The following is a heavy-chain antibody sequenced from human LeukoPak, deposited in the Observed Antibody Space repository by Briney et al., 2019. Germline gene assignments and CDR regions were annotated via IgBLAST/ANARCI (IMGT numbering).Heavy chain of an antibody. D-gene: IGHD3-3*01. V-gene: IGHV4-59*01. Sequence: SETLSLTCTVSGGSIGSYYWSWIRQSPGKGLEWIGYIYYSGSTNYNPSLKSRVTISVDTSKNQFSLKLSSVTAADTAVYYCARGVWVFGVVIPYYYYGMDVWGQGTTVTVSS. J-gene: IGHJ6*02. CDR3: ARGVWVFGVVIPYYYYGMDV. CDR2: IYYSGST. CDR1: GGSIGSYY.